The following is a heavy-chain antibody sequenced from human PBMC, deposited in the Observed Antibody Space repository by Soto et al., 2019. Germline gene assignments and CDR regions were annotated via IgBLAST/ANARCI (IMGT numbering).Heavy chain of an antibody. CDR1: GFTFSSYS. V-gene: IGHV3-21*01. D-gene: IGHD6-13*01. Sequence: GGSLRLSCAASGFTFSSYSMNWVRQAPGKGLEWVSSISSSSSYIYYADSVKGRFTISRDNAKNSLYLQMNSLRAEDTAVYSCARGVYSSSWYYYGMDVLGQGTTVTVSS. J-gene: IGHJ6*02. CDR2: ISSSSSYI. CDR3: ARGVYSSSWYYYGMDV.